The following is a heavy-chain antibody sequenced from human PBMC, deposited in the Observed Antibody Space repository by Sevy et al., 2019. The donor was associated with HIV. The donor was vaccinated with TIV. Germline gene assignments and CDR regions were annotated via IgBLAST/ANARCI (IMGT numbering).Heavy chain of an antibody. CDR1: GFTFSNFG. CDR3: AKDGEFGSGDRGYLGWIDY. Sequence: GGSLRLSCAASGFTFSNFGMHWVRQAPGKGLEWLADISYDGNKIYYVDSVKGRFTVSRDNSKNTLYLQMNSLRAEDTAVYFCAKDGEFGSGDRGYLGWIDYWGQGTLVTVSS. J-gene: IGHJ4*02. D-gene: IGHD2-15*01. V-gene: IGHV3-30*18. CDR2: ISYDGNKI.